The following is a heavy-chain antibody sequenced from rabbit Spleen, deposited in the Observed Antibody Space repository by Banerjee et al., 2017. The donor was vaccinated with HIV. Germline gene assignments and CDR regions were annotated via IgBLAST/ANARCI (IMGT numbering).Heavy chain of an antibody. V-gene: IGHV1S45*01. CDR2: IYNGDT. CDR3: ARDGSAWGADLDL. D-gene: IGHD4-1*01. Sequence: QEQLEESGGDLVKPEGSLTLTCKASGFSFSSYYISWVRQAPGKGLEWIACIYNGDTRYATWAKGRFTISKASSTTVTLQLNSLTAADTATYFCARDGSAWGADLDLWGQGTLVTVS. CDR1: GFSFSSYY. J-gene: IGHJ3*01.